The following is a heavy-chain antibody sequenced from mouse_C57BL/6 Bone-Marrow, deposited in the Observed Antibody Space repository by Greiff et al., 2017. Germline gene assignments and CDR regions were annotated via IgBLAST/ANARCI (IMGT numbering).Heavy chain of an antibody. V-gene: IGHV14-4*01. J-gene: IGHJ3*01. CDR1: GFNIKDDY. Sequence: VQLQQSGAELVRPGASVKLSCTASGFNIKDDYMHWVKQRPEQGLEWIGWIDPENGATEYASKFQGKATITADTSSNTAYLQLSSLTSEDTAVYYCTTGLRPWFAYWGQGTLVTVSA. D-gene: IGHD2-4*01. CDR2: IDPENGAT. CDR3: TTGLRPWFAY.